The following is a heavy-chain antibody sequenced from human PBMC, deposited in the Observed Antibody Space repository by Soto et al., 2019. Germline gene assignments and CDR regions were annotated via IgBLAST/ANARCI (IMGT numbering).Heavy chain of an antibody. CDR3: AKDTSSSSYYMDV. D-gene: IGHD2-2*01. CDR2: ISGSTGTT. CDR1: GLTFSNFA. J-gene: IGHJ6*03. Sequence: EVQVLESGGGSVQPGGALRLSCAASGLTFSNFAMSWGRHAPGKGLAWVSEISGSTGTTYYADSVKGRLIISSDNSKNTLHRQMNSRRSEDTAVYYCAKDTSSSSYYMDVWGKGTTVNVSS. V-gene: IGHV3-23*01.